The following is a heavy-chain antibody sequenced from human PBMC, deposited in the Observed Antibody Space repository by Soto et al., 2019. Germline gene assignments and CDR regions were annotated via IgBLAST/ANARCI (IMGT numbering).Heavy chain of an antibody. Sequence: GGSLRLSCAASGFTFSSYGMHWVRQAPGKGLEWVAVIWYDGSNKYYADSVKGRFTISRDNSKNTLYLQMNSLRAEDTAVYYCAREPYYDSSGYLDYWGQGTLVTVSS. V-gene: IGHV3-33*01. J-gene: IGHJ4*02. CDR1: GFTFSSYG. CDR3: AREPYYDSSGYLDY. D-gene: IGHD3-22*01. CDR2: IWYDGSNK.